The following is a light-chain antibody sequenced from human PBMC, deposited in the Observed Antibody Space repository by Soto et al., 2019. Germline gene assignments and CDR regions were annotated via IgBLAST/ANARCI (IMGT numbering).Light chain of an antibody. CDR1: QDIRSD. CDR3: LQDYNYPLT. J-gene: IGKJ4*01. V-gene: IGKV1-6*01. Sequence: AIQMTQFPSSLSASVGDRVTITCRASQDIRSDLGWYQQRPGKAPNLLIYATSSLQSGVPSRFSGSGSGTDFTLTISSLQAEDFATYYCLQDYNYPLTFGGGTKVEIK. CDR2: ATS.